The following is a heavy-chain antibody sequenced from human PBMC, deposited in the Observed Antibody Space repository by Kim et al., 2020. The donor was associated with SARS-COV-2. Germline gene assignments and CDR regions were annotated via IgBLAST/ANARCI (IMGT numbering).Heavy chain of an antibody. CDR3: AKAYSVEGHGMDV. J-gene: IGHJ6*02. CDR1: GFTFGDYA. V-gene: IGHV3-9*01. D-gene: IGHD2-15*01. Sequence: SLRLSCAASGFTFGDYAMHWVRQAPGKGLEWVSGISWNSGSIGYADSVKGRFTISRDNAKNSLYLQMNSLRAEDTALYYCAKAYSVEGHGMDVWGQGTTVTVSS. CDR2: ISWNSGSI.